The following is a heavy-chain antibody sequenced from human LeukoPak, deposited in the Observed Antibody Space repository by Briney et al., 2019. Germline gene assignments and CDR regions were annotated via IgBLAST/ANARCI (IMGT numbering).Heavy chain of an antibody. J-gene: IGHJ6*02. Sequence: GGSLSLSCEPSGFTFSAYAMTWVRQAPGKGLEWVSSIGRDNKPHYSESVKGRFAISRDKSENSLFRQLHSLRVENTALYYCARDLHYYVAMDVGGQGPRDSVS. CDR1: GFTFSAYA. CDR2: IGRDNKP. V-gene: IGHV3-23*05. CDR3: ARDLHYYVAMDV. D-gene: IGHD3-10*02.